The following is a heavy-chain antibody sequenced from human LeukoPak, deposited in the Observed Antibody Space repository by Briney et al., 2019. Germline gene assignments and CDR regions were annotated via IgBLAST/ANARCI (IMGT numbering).Heavy chain of an antibody. CDR3: AKDLGEARDYFDS. J-gene: IGHJ4*02. Sequence: AGGSLRLSCAASGFTFSSYGMHWVRQAPGKGLEWVAVISYDGSNKYYADSVKGRFTISRDNSKNTVYLQMNSLRAEDTAVYYCAKDLGEARDYFDSWGQGTLVTVSS. V-gene: IGHV3-30*18. CDR1: GFTFSSYG. D-gene: IGHD3-10*01. CDR2: ISYDGSNK.